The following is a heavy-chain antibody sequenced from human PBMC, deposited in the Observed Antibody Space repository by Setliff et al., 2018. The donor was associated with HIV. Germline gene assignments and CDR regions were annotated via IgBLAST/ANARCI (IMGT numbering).Heavy chain of an antibody. CDR1: GYTSTTYD. V-gene: IGHV1-8*01. D-gene: IGHD5-12*01. CDR3: ARLGPSIDPRWLQYFDY. CDR2: MNPNTGDT. J-gene: IGHJ4*02. Sequence: ASVKVSCKASGYTSTTYDIHWVRQAIGQGLEWMGWMNPNTGDTGYTQKFQGRVSMTRDTSTSTVYMELSSLRSEDTAVYYCARLGPSIDPRWLQYFDYWGQGTLVTVSS.